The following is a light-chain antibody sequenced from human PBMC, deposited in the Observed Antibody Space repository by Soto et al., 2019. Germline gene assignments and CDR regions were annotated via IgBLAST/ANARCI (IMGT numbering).Light chain of an antibody. CDR2: AVN. Sequence: QSALTRPRSVSGSPGQSVTISCTGTSSDVGGYNYVSWYQQHPGKAPKLMIYAVNARPSGVPDRFSGSKSGNTASLTISGLQAEDEADYYCCSYAGSYTYVFGTGTKVTVL. CDR3: CSYAGSYTYV. CDR1: SSDVGGYNY. J-gene: IGLJ1*01. V-gene: IGLV2-11*01.